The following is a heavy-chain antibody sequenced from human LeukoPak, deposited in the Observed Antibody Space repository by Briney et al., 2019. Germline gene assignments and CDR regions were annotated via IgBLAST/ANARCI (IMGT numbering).Heavy chain of an antibody. V-gene: IGHV1-2*02. CDR3: AREVVPAATYMDV. Sequence: GASVKVSCKASGYTFTSYYMHWVRQAPGQGLEWMGWINPNSGGTNYAQKFQGRVTMTRDTSISTAYMELSRLRSDDTAVYYCAREVVPAATYMDVWGKGTTVTISS. CDR2: INPNSGGT. D-gene: IGHD2-2*01. J-gene: IGHJ6*03. CDR1: GYTFTSYY.